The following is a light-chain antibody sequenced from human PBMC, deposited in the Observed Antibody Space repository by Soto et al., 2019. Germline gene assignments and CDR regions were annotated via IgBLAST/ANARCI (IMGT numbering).Light chain of an antibody. CDR1: QSVSSY. V-gene: IGKV3-11*01. J-gene: IGKJ1*01. Sequence: IVLTQSPATLSLSPGERATLSCRASQSVSSYLAWYQQRPGQAPRLLSYDASNRATGVPARFSGSGSGTDFTLTISSLEPEDFAVYYCQQYGSSPPPAWTFGQGTKVDIK. CDR2: DAS. CDR3: QQYGSSPPPAWT.